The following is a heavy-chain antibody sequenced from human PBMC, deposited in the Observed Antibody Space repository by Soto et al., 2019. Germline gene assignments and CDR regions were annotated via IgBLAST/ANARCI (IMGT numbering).Heavy chain of an antibody. CDR1: GYTFTGYY. V-gene: IGHV1-18*04. Sequence: ASVKVSCKASGYTFTGYYMHWVRQAPGQGLEWMGWINAYNGNTNYAQKLQGRVTMTTDTSTSTAYMELRSLRSDDTAVYYCARVRHIVLMVYAPDYFDYWGQGTLVTVSS. CDR3: ARVRHIVLMVYAPDYFDY. D-gene: IGHD2-8*01. CDR2: INAYNGNT. J-gene: IGHJ4*02.